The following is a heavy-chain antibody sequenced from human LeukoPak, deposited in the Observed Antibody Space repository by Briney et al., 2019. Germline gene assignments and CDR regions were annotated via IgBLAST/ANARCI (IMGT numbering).Heavy chain of an antibody. J-gene: IGHJ4*02. CDR2: ISSSSSYI. CDR1: GFTFSSYS. D-gene: IGHD6-6*01. Sequence: GGSLRLSCAASGFTFSSYSMNWVRQAPGKGLEWVSSISSSSSYIYYADSVKGRFTISRDNAKSSLYLQMNSLRAEDTAVYYCARPISLYSSSSPADYWGQGTLVTVSS. CDR3: ARPISLYSSSSPADY. V-gene: IGHV3-21*01.